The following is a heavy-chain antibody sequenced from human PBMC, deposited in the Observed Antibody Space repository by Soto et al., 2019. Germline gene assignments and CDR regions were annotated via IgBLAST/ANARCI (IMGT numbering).Heavy chain of an antibody. CDR1: GYSFTSYW. V-gene: IGHV5-51*01. D-gene: IGHD6-13*01. J-gene: IGHJ5*02. Sequence: GESLKISCKGSGYSFTSYWIGWVRQMPGKGLEWMGIIYPGDSDTRYSPSFQGQVTISADKSISTAYLQWSSLKASDTAMYYCARHNVYSSSRPPEQNWFDPWGQGTLVTVSS. CDR2: IYPGDSDT. CDR3: ARHNVYSSSRPPEQNWFDP.